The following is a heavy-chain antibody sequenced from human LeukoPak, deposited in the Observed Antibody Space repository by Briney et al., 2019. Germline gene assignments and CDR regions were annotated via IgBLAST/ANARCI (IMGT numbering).Heavy chain of an antibody. CDR2: INHSGST. CDR3: ASGGYGKSVHFDY. V-gene: IGHV4-34*01. Sequence: SETLSLTCAVYGGSFSGYYWSWIRQPPGKGLEWIGEINHSGSTNYNPSLTSRVTISVDTSKNQFSLKLSSVTAADTAVYYCASGGYGKSVHFDYWGQGTLVTVSS. D-gene: IGHD5-18*01. CDR1: GGSFSGYY. J-gene: IGHJ4*02.